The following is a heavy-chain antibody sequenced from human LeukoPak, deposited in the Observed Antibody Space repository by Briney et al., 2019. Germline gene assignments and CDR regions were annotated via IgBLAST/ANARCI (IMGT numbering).Heavy chain of an antibody. J-gene: IGHJ2*01. CDR3: ARATYYYDSSGYQDWYFDL. D-gene: IGHD3-22*01. CDR2: IYYSGST. Sequence: SETLSLTCTVSGGSISSHYWSWIRQPPGKGLEWIGYIYYSGSTNYNPSLKSRVTISVDTSKNQFSLKLSSVTAADTAVYYCARATYYYDSSGYQDWYFDLWGRGTLVTVSS. CDR1: GGSISSHY. V-gene: IGHV4-59*11.